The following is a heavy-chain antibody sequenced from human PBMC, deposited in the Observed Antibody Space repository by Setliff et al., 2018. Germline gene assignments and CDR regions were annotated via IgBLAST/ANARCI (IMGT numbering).Heavy chain of an antibody. CDR1: GGSFSDYY. CDR3: ARAYYYGSGNSHKYYMDV. J-gene: IGHJ6*03. V-gene: IGHV4-34*01. Sequence: SETLSLTCAVYGGSFSDYYWSWIRQSPGKGLEWIGEINHSGSTNYNPSLKSRVTMSVDTSNNQLSLKLTSVSAADTAVYYCARAYYYGSGNSHKYYMDVWGKGTAVTVSS. CDR2: INHSGST. D-gene: IGHD3-10*01.